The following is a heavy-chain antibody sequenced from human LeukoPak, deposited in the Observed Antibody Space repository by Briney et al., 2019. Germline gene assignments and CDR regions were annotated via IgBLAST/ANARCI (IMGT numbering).Heavy chain of an antibody. V-gene: IGHV1-2*02. J-gene: IGHJ4*02. Sequence: ASVKVSCKASGYTFTGYYMHWVRQAPGQGLEWMGWINPNSGGTNYAPKFQGRVTMTRDTSISTAYMELSRLRSDDTAVYYCARRGINSASDYWGQGTLVTVSS. CDR1: GYTFTGYY. CDR2: INPNSGGT. D-gene: IGHD3-16*01. CDR3: ARRGINSASDY.